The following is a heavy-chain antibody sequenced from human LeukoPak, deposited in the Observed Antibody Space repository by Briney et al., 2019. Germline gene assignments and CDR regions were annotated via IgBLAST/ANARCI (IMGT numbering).Heavy chain of an antibody. J-gene: IGHJ3*02. CDR3: ARGDFGPDAFDI. Sequence: PGGSLRLSCAASGFTFSSYAMSWVRQAPGKGLEWVSAISGSGGSTYYADSVKGRFTISRDNSKNTLYLQMNSLRAEDTAVYYCARGDFGPDAFDIWGQGTMVTVSS. CDR1: GFTFSSYA. CDR2: ISGSGGST. D-gene: IGHD3-16*01. V-gene: IGHV3-23*01.